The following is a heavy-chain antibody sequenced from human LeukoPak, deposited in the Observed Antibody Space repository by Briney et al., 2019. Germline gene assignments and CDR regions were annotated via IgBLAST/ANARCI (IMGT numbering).Heavy chain of an antibody. V-gene: IGHV7-4-1*02. CDR2: INTNTGNP. J-gene: IGHJ5*02. CDR1: GYTFTSYA. Sequence: ASVKVSCKASGYTFTSYAMNWVRQAPGQGLEWMGWINTNTGNPTYAQGFTGRFVFSLDTSVSTAYLQISSLKAEDTAVYYCARDPTSLWFGELSPNWFDPWGQGTLVTASS. CDR3: ARDPTSLWFGELSPNWFDP. D-gene: IGHD3-10*01.